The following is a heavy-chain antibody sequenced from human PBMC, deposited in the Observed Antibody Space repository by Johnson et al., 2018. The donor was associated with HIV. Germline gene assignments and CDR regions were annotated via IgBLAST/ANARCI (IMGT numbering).Heavy chain of an antibody. D-gene: IGHD3-22*01. V-gene: IGHV3-11*01. J-gene: IGHJ3*02. CDR1: GFTFSDYY. CDR3: AKEGAYYYDSSGLNDAFDI. CDR2: ISSSGSTI. Sequence: QVHLVESGGALVKPGGSLRLSCAASGFTFSDYYMSRIRQAPGKGLEWVSYISSSGSTIYYAYSVKGRFTISRDNAKNSLYLQMNSLRAEDTALYYCAKEGAYYYDSSGLNDAFDIWGQGTMVTVSS.